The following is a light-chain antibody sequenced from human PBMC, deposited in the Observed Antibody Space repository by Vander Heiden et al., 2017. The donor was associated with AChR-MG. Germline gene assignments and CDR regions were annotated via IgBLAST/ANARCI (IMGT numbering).Light chain of an antibody. J-gene: IGKJ4*01. CDR3: QQYNNWPPLT. Sequence: EIVMTQSPATLSVSPGERATLSCRASQSVSSNLAWYQQKPGQAPRLLIYGASTRATGIPARFRGSGSGTEFTLTISSLQSEDFAVDYCQQYNNWPPLTFGGRTKVEIK. CDR2: GAS. CDR1: QSVSSN. V-gene: IGKV3-15*01.